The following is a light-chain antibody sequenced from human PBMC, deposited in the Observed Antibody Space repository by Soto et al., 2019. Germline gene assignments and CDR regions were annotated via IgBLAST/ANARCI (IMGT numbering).Light chain of an antibody. CDR1: QSISSL. V-gene: IGKV1-5*03. CDR3: QQCNSYPLT. J-gene: IGKJ5*01. Sequence: DIQMTQSPSTLSAFVGDRVTITCRASQSISSLLAWYQQKPGRAPTLLIYKASTLESGVPSRFSGSGSGTEFSLTISSLQPDDSATYYCQQCNSYPLTFGQGTRLEIK. CDR2: KAS.